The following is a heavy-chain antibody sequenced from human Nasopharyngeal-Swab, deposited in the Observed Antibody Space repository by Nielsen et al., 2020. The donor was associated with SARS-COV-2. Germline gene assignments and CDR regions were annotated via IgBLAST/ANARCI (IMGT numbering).Heavy chain of an antibody. V-gene: IGHV4-34*01. CDR1: GGSFSGYY. CDR3: ARGRGVFGVVSRFYYYMDV. Sequence: PETLSLTSAVYGGSFSGYYWSWIRQPPGKGLEWIGEINHSGSTNYNPSLKSRVTISVDTSKNQFSLKLSSVTAADTAVYYCARGRGVFGVVSRFYYYMDVWGKGTTVTVSS. D-gene: IGHD3-3*01. J-gene: IGHJ6*03. CDR2: INHSGST.